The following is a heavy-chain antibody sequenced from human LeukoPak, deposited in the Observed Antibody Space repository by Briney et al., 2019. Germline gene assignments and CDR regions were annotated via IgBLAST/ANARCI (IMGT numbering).Heavy chain of an antibody. D-gene: IGHD6-19*01. CDR2: ISWNSGSI. Sequence: GRSLRFSCAASGFTFDDYAMHWVRQAPGNGLEWVSGISWNSGSIGYADSVKGRFTISRDNAKNSLYLQMNSLRAEGTALYYCAKDSGRSGFNHFDYWGQGTLVTVSS. CDR1: GFTFDDYA. V-gene: IGHV3-9*01. J-gene: IGHJ4*02. CDR3: AKDSGRSGFNHFDY.